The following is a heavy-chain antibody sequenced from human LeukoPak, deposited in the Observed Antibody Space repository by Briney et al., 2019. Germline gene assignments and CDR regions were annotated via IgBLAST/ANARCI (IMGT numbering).Heavy chain of an antibody. CDR2: VYSSGSS. V-gene: IGHV4-4*07. CDR1: GGSISSYY. J-gene: IGHJ4*02. Sequence: SETLSLTCTVSGGSISSYYWNWIRQPAGKGLEWIGRVYSSGSSNYNPPLKSRVTMSVDMSKNQFSLKLSSVTAADTAVYYCARESGGKPRQFDYWGQGTLVTVSS. D-gene: IGHD3-10*01. CDR3: ARESGGKPRQFDY.